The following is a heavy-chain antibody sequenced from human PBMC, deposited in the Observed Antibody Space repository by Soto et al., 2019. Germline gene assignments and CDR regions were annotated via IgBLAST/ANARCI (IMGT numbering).Heavy chain of an antibody. J-gene: IGHJ6*03. D-gene: IGHD4-17*01. V-gene: IGHV1-8*01. CDR3: ARSPNPNDYGDIKYYYYYMDV. Sequence: ASVKVSCKASGYTFTSYDMHWVRQATGQRLEWMGWMNPNSGNTGYAQKFQGRVTMTRNTSISTAYMELSSLRSEDTAVYYCARSPNPNDYGDIKYYYYYMDVWGKGTTVSVSS. CDR2: MNPNSGNT. CDR1: GYTFTSYD.